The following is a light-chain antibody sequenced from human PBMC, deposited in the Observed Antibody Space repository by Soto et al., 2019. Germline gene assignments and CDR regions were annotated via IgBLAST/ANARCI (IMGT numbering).Light chain of an antibody. CDR1: QSLLYSDGNTY. J-gene: IGKJ5*01. Sequence: VRTQSPLSLPVTLGQPASISCWSRQSLLYSDGNTYLSWLQQRQGQPPRLXXYKISNRFSGVPDRFSGSVAGTDGTMKISRVEAEDGWVYYCMQPTQFTLTFGQGTRLEIK. CDR3: MQPTQFTLT. CDR2: KIS. V-gene: IGKV2-24*01.